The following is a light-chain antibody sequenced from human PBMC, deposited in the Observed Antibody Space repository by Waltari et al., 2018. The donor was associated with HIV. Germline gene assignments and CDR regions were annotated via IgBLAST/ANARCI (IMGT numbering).Light chain of an antibody. CDR3: SSYTSSSTLEV. J-gene: IGLJ3*02. Sequence: QSALTQPASVSGSPGQSITISCTGTSSDVGGYNYVSWYQQHPGNAPKLMVYDVSNRRAGVSNRFSGSKSGNTAALTISGLQAEDAADYYCSSYTSSSTLEVFGGGTKLTVL. V-gene: IGLV2-14*03. CDR2: DVS. CDR1: SSDVGGYNY.